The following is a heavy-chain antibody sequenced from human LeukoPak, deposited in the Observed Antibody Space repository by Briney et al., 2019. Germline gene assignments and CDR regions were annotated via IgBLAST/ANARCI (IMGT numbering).Heavy chain of an antibody. CDR3: ARDLRGYSYGYY. CDR2: INPSGGST. Sequence: ASVKASCKASGYTFTSYYMHWVRQAPGQGLEWMGIINPSGGSTDYAQEFQGRVTMTRDTSTSTVYMELSSLRSEDTAVYYCARDLRGYSYGYYWGQGTLVTVSS. D-gene: IGHD5-18*01. CDR1: GYTFTSYY. V-gene: IGHV1-46*01. J-gene: IGHJ4*02.